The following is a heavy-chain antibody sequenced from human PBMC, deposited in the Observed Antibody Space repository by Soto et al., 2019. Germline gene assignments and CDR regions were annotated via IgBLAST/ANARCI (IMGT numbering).Heavy chain of an antibody. V-gene: IGHV1-69*01. J-gene: IGHJ6*02. CDR2: IIVIFGTA. CDR3: ASNTGSYNGMDV. CDR1: GGTFSNNV. Sequence: QVQLVQSGAEVKKPGSSVKVSCKASGGTFSNNVCSWVRQAPGQGLEWMGGIIVIFGTANYAQKFRGRVTITADESTGTAYMDVSSLSSADTAVYYCASNTGSYNGMDVWGQGTTVTVSS. D-gene: IGHD1-26*01.